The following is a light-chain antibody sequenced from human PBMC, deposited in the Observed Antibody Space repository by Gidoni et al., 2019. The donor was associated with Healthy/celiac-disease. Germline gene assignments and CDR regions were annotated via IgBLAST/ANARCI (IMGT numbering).Light chain of an antibody. CDR1: SSNIGNNY. Sequence: QSVLPHPPSVSAAPGQKVTISCAGSSSNIGNNYVSWYQQLPGTAPKLLIYDNNKRPSGIPDRFSGSKSGTSATLGITGLQTGDEADYYCGTWDSSLSVVFGGGTKLTVL. CDR2: DNN. V-gene: IGLV1-51*01. J-gene: IGLJ2*01. CDR3: GTWDSSLSVV.